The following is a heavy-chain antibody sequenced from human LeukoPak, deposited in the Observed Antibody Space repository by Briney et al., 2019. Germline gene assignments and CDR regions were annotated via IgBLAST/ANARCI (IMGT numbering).Heavy chain of an antibody. CDR1: GGSFSGYY. D-gene: IGHD6-19*01. Sequence: KPSETLSLTCAVYGGSFSGYYWSWIRQPPGKGLEWIGEINHSGSTNYNPSLKSRVTISVDTSKNQFSLKLSSVTAADTAVYYCARIQWLVGSGDWGQGTLVTVSS. CDR2: INHSGST. V-gene: IGHV4-34*01. CDR3: ARIQWLVGSGD. J-gene: IGHJ4*02.